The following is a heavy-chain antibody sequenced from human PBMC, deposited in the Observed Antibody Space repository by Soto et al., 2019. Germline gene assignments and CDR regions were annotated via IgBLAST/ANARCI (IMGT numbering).Heavy chain of an antibody. CDR1: GGTFSSYA. D-gene: IGHD3-10*01. J-gene: IGHJ5*02. CDR3: ARAQVRTGGVWFDP. Sequence: QXXLVQSGAEVKKPGSSVKVSCKASGGTFSSYAISWVXXXXXXGXXWMGGIIPIFGTANYAQKFQGRVTITADESTSTAYMELSSLRSEDTAVYYCARAQVRTGGVWFDPWGQGTLVTVSS. V-gene: IGHV1-69*01. CDR2: IIPIFGTA.